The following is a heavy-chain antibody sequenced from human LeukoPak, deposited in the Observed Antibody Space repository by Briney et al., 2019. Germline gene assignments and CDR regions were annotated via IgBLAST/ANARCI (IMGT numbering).Heavy chain of an antibody. CDR1: GYTFTSYD. CDR2: MSPNSGNT. Sequence: GASVKVSCKASGYTFTSYDINWVRQATGQGLEWMGWMSPNSGNTGYAQKFQGRVTMTRDTSISTAYMELSSLRFEDTAVYYCVRTPPNWGADIWGQGTLVTVSS. V-gene: IGHV1-8*01. D-gene: IGHD7-27*01. J-gene: IGHJ4*02. CDR3: VRTPPNWGADI.